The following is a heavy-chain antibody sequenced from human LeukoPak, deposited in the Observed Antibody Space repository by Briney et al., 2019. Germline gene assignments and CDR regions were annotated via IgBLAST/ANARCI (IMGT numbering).Heavy chain of an antibody. Sequence: GGSLRLSCAASGFTFDSFAMSWVRQAPGKGLEWPSAISGSGASTYYGDSVKGRFTISRDNSRDTLYLQMDSLRAEDTAVYYCAKRPTTVTTLGRDYWGQGTLVTVSS. V-gene: IGHV3-23*01. CDR1: GFTFDSFA. D-gene: IGHD4-17*01. CDR2: ISGSGAST. J-gene: IGHJ4*02. CDR3: AKRPTTVTTLGRDY.